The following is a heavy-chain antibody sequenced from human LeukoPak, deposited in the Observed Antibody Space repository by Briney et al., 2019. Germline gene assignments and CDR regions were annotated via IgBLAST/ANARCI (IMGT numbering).Heavy chain of an antibody. J-gene: IGHJ4*02. D-gene: IGHD3-22*01. Sequence: SETLSLTCTVSGGSISSYYWSWIRQPPGKGLEWIGYIYYSGSTYYNPSLKSRVTISVDTSKNQFSLKLSSVTAADTAVYYCAREDSSGPFDYWGQGTLVTVSS. CDR1: GGSISSYY. V-gene: IGHV4-30-4*08. CDR3: AREDSSGPFDY. CDR2: IYYSGST.